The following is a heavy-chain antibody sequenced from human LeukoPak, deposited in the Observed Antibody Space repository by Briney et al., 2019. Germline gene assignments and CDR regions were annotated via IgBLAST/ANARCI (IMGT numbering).Heavy chain of an antibody. CDR3: TKGGDIVVVVAATPTPFDY. CDR2: ISGSGGST. CDR1: GFTFSSYA. Sequence: GGSLRLSCAASGFTFSSYAMSWVRQAPGKGLEWVSAISGSGGSTYYADSVKGRFTISRDNSKNTLYLQMNSLTAEDTAVYYCTKGGDIVVVVAATPTPFDYWGQGTLVTVPS. J-gene: IGHJ4*02. D-gene: IGHD2-15*01. V-gene: IGHV3-23*01.